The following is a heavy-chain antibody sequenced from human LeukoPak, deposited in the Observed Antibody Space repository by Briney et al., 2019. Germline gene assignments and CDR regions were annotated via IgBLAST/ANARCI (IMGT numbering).Heavy chain of an antibody. CDR3: ARDCEFCDLLFYMNV. V-gene: IGHV4-61*09. CDR2: IDNSGST. CDR1: GGSISSTGYY. D-gene: IGHD3-16*01. J-gene: IGHJ6*03. Sequence: PSQTLSLTCTVSGGSISSTGYYWTWIRQPAGKGLEWIGHIDNSGSTNCTPSLKSRVTISVDTSKNQFSLNLTSVTAADTAVYYCARDCEFCDLLFYMNVWGKGTTVTVSS.